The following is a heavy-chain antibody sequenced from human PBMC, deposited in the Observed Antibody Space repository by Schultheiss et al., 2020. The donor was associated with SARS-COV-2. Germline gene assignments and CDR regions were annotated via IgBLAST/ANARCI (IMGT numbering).Heavy chain of an antibody. D-gene: IGHD3-16*01. CDR3: ARGVKGYLGWFDP. V-gene: IGHV4-39*07. J-gene: IGHJ5*02. CDR1: GGSISSSSYY. CDR2: ITHSGSA. Sequence: SETLSLTCAVSGGSISSSSYYWSWIRQPPGEGLEWIGEITHSGSANYNPSLKSRVTISVDTSKNQFSLKLSSVTAADTALYYCARGVKGYLGWFDPWGQGTLVTVSS.